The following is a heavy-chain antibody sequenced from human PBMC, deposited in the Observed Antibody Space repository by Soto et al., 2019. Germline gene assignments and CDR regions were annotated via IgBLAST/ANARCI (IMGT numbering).Heavy chain of an antibody. D-gene: IGHD4-17*01. Sequence: SVKVSCKASGGTFSSYTISWVRQAPGQGLEWMGRIIPILGIANYAQKFQGRVTITADKSTSTAYMELSSLRSEDTAVYYCARDSPYGDYRRPIDAFDIWGQGTMVTVSS. V-gene: IGHV1-69*04. CDR1: GGTFSSYT. CDR3: ARDSPYGDYRRPIDAFDI. CDR2: IIPILGIA. J-gene: IGHJ3*02.